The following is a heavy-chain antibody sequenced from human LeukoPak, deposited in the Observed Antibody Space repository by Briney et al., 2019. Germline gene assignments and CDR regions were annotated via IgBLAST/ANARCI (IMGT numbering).Heavy chain of an antibody. V-gene: IGHV3-7*01. CDR2: INQDGGTT. J-gene: IGHJ6*03. CDR3: TKDRQGPNQYHMDV. CDR1: GFTFSSLW. Sequence: GGSLRLSCAAAGFTFSSLWMSWVRQAPGRGPEWVANINQDGGTTYYVASVKGRFTISRDNAKNSLSLQMSSLRAEDTAVYYCTKDRQGPNQYHMDVWGKGTTVTVSS.